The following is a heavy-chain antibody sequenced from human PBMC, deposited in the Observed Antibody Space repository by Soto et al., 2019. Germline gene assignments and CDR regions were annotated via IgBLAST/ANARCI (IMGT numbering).Heavy chain of an antibody. CDR2: ISTYNGSA. Sequence: ASVKVSCKASGYTFTSYSINWVRQAPGQGLEWMGWISTYNGSAHYPQTLQGRVTMTTDTSTSTAYMELRSLRSDDTAVYYCARDVPTLYDFWSGYRPFDYWGQGTLVTVSS. D-gene: IGHD3-3*01. CDR3: ARDVPTLYDFWSGYRPFDY. CDR1: GYTFTSYS. V-gene: IGHV1-18*01. J-gene: IGHJ4*02.